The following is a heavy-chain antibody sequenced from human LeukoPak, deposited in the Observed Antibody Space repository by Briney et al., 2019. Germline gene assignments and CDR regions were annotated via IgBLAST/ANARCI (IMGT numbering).Heavy chain of an antibody. CDR1: GYTLTELS. CDR2: FDPEDGET. J-gene: IGHJ4*02. D-gene: IGHD6-13*01. CDR3: ATAHRGSSWYGDYFDY. Sequence: ASVKVPCKVSGYTLTELSMHWVRQAPGKGLEWMGGFDPEDGETIYAQKFQGRVTMTEDTSTDTAYMELSSLRSEDTAVYYCATAHRGSSWYGDYFDYWGQGTLVTVSS. V-gene: IGHV1-24*01.